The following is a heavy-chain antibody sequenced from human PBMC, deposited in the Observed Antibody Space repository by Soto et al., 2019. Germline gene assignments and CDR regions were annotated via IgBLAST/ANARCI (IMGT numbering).Heavy chain of an antibody. D-gene: IGHD3-16*01. Sequence: EVPLLESGGDLVQPGGSLRLSCVASGFAFNNYAMSWVRQAPGKGLEWVSTIDRTGGATHYADSVKGRFTISRDNSKDPLFLHMNFWGVEDAAKYYCAPDVGDGGPLFEFWGQGTLVTVSS. CDR3: APDVGDGGPLFEF. CDR2: IDRTGGAT. V-gene: IGHV3-23*01. CDR1: GFAFNNYA. J-gene: IGHJ4*02.